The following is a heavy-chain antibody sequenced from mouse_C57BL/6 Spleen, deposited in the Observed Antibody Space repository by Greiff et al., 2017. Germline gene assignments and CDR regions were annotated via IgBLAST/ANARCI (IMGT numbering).Heavy chain of an antibody. CDR3: AGGDYDDYFDY. J-gene: IGHJ2*01. D-gene: IGHD2-4*01. CDR1: GFTFSDYG. Sequence: EVQVVESGGGLVKPGGSLKLSCAASGFTFSDYGMHWVRQAPEKGLEWVAYISSGSSTIYYADTVKGRYTISRDNAKNTLFLKLTSLRSEDTAMYYCAGGDYDDYFDYWGQGTTLTVSS. V-gene: IGHV5-17*01. CDR2: ISSGSSTI.